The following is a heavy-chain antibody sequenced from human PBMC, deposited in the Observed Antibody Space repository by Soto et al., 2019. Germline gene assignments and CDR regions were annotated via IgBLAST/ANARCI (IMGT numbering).Heavy chain of an antibody. CDR2: ISYDGSNK. Sequence: QVQLVESGGGVVQPGRSLRLSCAASGFTFSSYAMYWVRQAPGKGLEWVAVISYDGSNKYYADSVKGRFTISRDNSKNTLYLQMNSLRAEDTAVYYCARGSEMADYGDLFDYWGQGTLVTVSS. J-gene: IGHJ4*02. D-gene: IGHD4-17*01. CDR3: ARGSEMADYGDLFDY. CDR1: GFTFSSYA. V-gene: IGHV3-30-3*01.